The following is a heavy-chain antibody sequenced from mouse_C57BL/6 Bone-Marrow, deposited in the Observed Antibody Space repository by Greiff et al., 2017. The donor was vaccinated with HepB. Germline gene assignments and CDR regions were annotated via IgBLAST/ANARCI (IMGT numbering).Heavy chain of an antibody. CDR3: ATIYYGNYYYAMDY. V-gene: IGHV5-12*01. CDR1: GFTFSDYY. J-gene: IGHJ4*01. D-gene: IGHD2-1*01. CDR2: ISNGGGST. Sequence: EVKLVESGGGLVQPGGSLKLSCAASGFTFSDYYMYWVRQTPEKRLEWVAYISNGGGSTYYPDTVKGRFTIPIDNAKNTLYLQMSRLKSEDTAMYYCATIYYGNYYYAMDYWGQGTSVTVSS.